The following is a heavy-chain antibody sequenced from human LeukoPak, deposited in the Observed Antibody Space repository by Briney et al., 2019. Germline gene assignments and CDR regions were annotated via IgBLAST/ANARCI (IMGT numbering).Heavy chain of an antibody. D-gene: IGHD3-3*01. Sequence: GGSLRLSCAASGFIFSSYAMSWVRQAPGKGLEWVSGSGSGGSTHYADSVKGRFTISRDNSKNTLYLQINSLRAEDTAVYYCAKDFWSGYYPDYWGQGTLVTVSS. CDR3: AKDFWSGYYPDY. J-gene: IGHJ4*02. CDR1: GFIFSSYA. V-gene: IGHV3-23*01. CDR2: SGSGGST.